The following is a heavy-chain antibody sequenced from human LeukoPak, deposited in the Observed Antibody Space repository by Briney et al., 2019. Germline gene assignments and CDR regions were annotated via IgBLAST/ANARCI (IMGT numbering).Heavy chain of an antibody. CDR3: AELGITMIGGV. CDR1: GFTFSSYD. D-gene: IGHD3-10*02. CDR2: ISSSGSTI. Sequence: PGGSLRLSCAACGFTFSSYDMHWVRQAPGKGLEWVSYISSSGSTIYYADSVKGRFTISRDNAKNSLYLQMNSLRAEDTAVYYCAELGITMIGGVWGKGTTVTISS. V-gene: IGHV3-48*03. J-gene: IGHJ6*04.